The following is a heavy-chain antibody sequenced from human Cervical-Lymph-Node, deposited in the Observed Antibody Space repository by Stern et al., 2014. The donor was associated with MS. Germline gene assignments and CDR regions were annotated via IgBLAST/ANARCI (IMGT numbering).Heavy chain of an antibody. CDR2: ISRTGTYR. CDR3: ARDDDRGCHWFDY. D-gene: IGHD3-22*01. J-gene: IGHJ4*02. Sequence: EVQLVESGGGLVKPGGSLRLSCAASGFTFSSNSMNWVRQAPGKGLEWVSSISRTGTYRYYADSVKGRFTISRDNAKRSLYLQLNSLRAEDTAVYYCARDDDRGCHWFDYWGQGTLVTVSS. V-gene: IGHV3-21*01. CDR1: GFTFSSNS.